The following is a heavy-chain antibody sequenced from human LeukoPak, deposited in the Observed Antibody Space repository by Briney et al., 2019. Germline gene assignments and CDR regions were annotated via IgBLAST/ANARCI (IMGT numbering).Heavy chain of an antibody. D-gene: IGHD6-19*01. V-gene: IGHV3-13*01. Sequence: GGSLRLSCAASGFTFSSYDMHWVRQVAGKGLERVSSIGTIGDTFYPGYVKGRFTSSRENAKNSLYLQMNSLRAGDTAVYYCARATVIGTVPVPGFLDVWGKGTTVTVSS. J-gene: IGHJ6*04. CDR3: ARATVIGTVPVPGFLDV. CDR2: IGTIGDT. CDR1: GFTFSSYD.